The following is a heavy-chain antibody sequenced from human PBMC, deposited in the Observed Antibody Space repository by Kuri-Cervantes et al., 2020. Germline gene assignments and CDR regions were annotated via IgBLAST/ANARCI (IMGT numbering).Heavy chain of an antibody. V-gene: IGHV3-15*01. CDR1: GFTFSNAW. CDR3: VKVSGKEYPFDY. J-gene: IGHJ4*02. Sequence: GESLKISCAASGFTFSNAWMSWVRQAPGKGLEWVGRIKSNTNGGTTDYAAHVKGRFPILRDDSKNTLHLQMNSLRAEDAAVYYCVKVSGKEYPFDYWGQGTLVTVSS. CDR2: IKSNTNGGTT. D-gene: IGHD6-19*01.